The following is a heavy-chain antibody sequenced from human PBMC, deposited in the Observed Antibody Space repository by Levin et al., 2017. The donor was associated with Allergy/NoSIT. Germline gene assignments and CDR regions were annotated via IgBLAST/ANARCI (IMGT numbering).Heavy chain of an antibody. CDR3: ATSIASGWTFDY. CDR2: FNTNNGNP. Sequence: GESLKISCKASGSTSRNYPMNWLRQAPGQGLEWMGWFNTNNGNPTYARCFTGRFVFSWDTSVKTTFLQINSLEAEDTAVYYCATSIASGWTFDYWGQGTQVTVSS. V-gene: IGHV7-4-1*02. J-gene: IGHJ4*02. D-gene: IGHD6-25*01. CDR1: GSTSRNYP.